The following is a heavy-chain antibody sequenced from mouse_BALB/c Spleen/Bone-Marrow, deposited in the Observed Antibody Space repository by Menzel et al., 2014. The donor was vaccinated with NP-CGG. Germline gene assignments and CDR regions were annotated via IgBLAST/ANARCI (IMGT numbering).Heavy chain of an antibody. CDR2: ISGGSSTI. CDR3: ARSGVITMRAMDY. Sequence: EVKVIESGGGLVQPGGSRKLSCAASGFTFSSFGMHWVRQAPEKGLEWVAYISGGSSTIYYADTVKGRFTISRDNPKNTLFLQMTSLRSEDTAMYYCARSGVITMRAMDYWGQGTSVTVSS. J-gene: IGHJ4*01. CDR1: GFTFSSFG. V-gene: IGHV5-17*02. D-gene: IGHD1-1*02.